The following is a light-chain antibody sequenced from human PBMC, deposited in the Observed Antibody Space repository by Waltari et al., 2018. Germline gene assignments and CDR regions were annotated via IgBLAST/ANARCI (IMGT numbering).Light chain of an antibody. CDR2: GAS. CDR1: QSISTN. Sequence: EIVMTQPPATLSVSPGERATLSCRASQSISTNLAGYQQKPREAPKLLIYGASTRATGFPPRISGSGFGTEFTLTISSQRSEDFAVCYCQHYHSWPPITCGQGTRLEIK. J-gene: IGKJ5*01. CDR3: QHYHSWPPIT. V-gene: IGKV3-15*01.